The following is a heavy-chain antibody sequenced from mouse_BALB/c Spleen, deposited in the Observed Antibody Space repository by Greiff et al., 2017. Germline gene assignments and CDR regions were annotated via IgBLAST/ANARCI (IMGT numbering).Heavy chain of an antibody. CDR3: ARNDY. CDR1: GFNIKDTY. CDR2: IDPANGNT. Sequence: EVQLQQSGAELVKPGASVKLSCTASGFNIKDTYMPWVKQRPEQGLEWIGRIDPANGNTKYDPKFQGKATITADTSSNTAYLQLSSLTSEDTAVYYCARNDYWGQGTTLTVSS. J-gene: IGHJ2*01. V-gene: IGHV14-3*02.